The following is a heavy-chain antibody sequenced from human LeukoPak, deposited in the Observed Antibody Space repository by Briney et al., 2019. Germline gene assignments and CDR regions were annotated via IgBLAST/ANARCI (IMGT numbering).Heavy chain of an antibody. CDR2: IKQDGSEK. CDR3: ARDPTEGFEELLSPPDY. CDR1: GFTFSSYW. Sequence: GGSLRLSCAASGFTFSSYWMTWVRQAPGKGLEWVVNIKQDGSEKYYVDSGKGRFTISRDSAKKSLYLQMNSLRAEDTALYYCARDPTEGFEELLSPPDYWGQGTLVTVSS. J-gene: IGHJ4*02. V-gene: IGHV3-7*03. D-gene: IGHD3-10*01.